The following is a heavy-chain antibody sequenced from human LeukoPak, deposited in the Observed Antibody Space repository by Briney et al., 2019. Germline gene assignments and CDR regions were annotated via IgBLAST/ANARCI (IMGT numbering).Heavy chain of an antibody. CDR1: RYTFTSNY. CDR2: INPNSCGT. D-gene: IGHD4-17*01. CDR3: ARATTYGDSDPDY. Sequence: ASVKVSRQPCRYTFTSNYIHWVRQAPGQGLEWMGWINPNSCGTNYAQKFQGTVTMTRDTSISTAYMELSRLRSDDTAVYYCARATTYGDSDPDYWGQGTLVTVSP. J-gene: IGHJ4*02. V-gene: IGHV1-2*02.